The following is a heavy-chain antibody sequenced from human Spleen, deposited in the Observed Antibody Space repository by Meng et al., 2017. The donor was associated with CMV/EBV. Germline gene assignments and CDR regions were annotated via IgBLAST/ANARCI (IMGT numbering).Heavy chain of an antibody. CDR1: GFTFSRHE. CDR3: VREGNS. CDR2: IGSSGSPI. J-gene: IGHJ4*02. V-gene: IGHV3-48*03. Sequence: GESLKISCAASGFTFSRHEMNWIRQPPGKGLEWVSYIGSSGSPIYYADSVKGRFAVSRDDAKNSLYLQMNSLRAEDTAVYYCVREGNSWGQGTLVTVSS.